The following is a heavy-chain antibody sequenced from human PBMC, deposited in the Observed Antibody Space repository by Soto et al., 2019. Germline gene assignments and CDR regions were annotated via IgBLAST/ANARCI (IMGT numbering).Heavy chain of an antibody. D-gene: IGHD6-19*01. V-gene: IGHV3-9*01. J-gene: IGHJ4*02. CDR3: AKSSSGWFSHFDY. CDR2: ISWNSGSI. CDR1: GFTFDDYA. Sequence: GGSLRLSCAASGFTFDDYAMHWVRQAPGKGLEWVSGISWNSGSIGYADSVKGRFTISRDNAKNSLYLQMNSLRAEDTALYYCAKSSSGWFSHFDYWGQGTLVTVSS.